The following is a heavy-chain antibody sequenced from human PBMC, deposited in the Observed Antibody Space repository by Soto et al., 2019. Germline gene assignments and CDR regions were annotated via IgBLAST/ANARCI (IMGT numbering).Heavy chain of an antibody. J-gene: IGHJ4*02. CDR3: ARGLKVLWFVSRNPSRYFDY. CDR1: GGSFSGYY. Sequence: LSLTCAVYGGSFSGYYWSWIRQPPGKGLEWIGEINHSGSTNYNPSLKSRVTISVDTSKNQFSLKLSSVTAADTAVYYCARGLKVLWFVSRNPSRYFDYWGQGTLVTVSS. V-gene: IGHV4-34*01. CDR2: INHSGST. D-gene: IGHD3-10*01.